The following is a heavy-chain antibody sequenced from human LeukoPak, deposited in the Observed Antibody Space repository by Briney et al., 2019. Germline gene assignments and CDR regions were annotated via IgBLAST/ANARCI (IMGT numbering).Heavy chain of an antibody. CDR3: AKRAEADYDFWIPRPYYFDY. J-gene: IGHJ4*02. V-gene: IGHV3-23*01. Sequence: GGSLRLSCAASGFTFSSYAMSWVRQAPGKGLEWVSAISGSDGSTYYADSVKGRFTISRDNSKNTLYLQMNSLRAEDTAVYYCAKRAEADYDFWIPRPYYFDYWGQGTLVTVSS. CDR2: ISGSDGST. CDR1: GFTFSSYA. D-gene: IGHD3-3*01.